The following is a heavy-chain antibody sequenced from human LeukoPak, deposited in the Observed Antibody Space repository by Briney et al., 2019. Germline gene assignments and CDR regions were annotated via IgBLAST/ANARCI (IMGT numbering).Heavy chain of an antibody. CDR3: ARQARDYDSSGYYYFDY. J-gene: IGHJ4*02. Sequence: SETLSLTCAVYGGSFSGYYWSWIRQPPGKGLEWNGEINHSGSTNYNPSLKSRVTISVDTSKNQFSLKLSSVTAADTAVYYCARQARDYDSSGYYYFDYWGQGTLVTVSS. D-gene: IGHD3-22*01. CDR2: INHSGST. CDR1: GGSFSGYY. V-gene: IGHV4-34*01.